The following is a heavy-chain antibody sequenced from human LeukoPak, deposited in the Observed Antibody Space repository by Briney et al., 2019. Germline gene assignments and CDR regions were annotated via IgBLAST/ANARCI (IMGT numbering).Heavy chain of an antibody. D-gene: IGHD6-13*01. J-gene: IGHJ4*02. V-gene: IGHV3-23*01. Sequence: GGSLRLSCAASGFIFSNYAMIWVRQAPGKGLEWVSSIRSKTATTYYADSVKGRFTIFRDNSKNMVYLQTNSVRVEDTAVYFCARVGALSSSWLLYWGQGTLVTVSS. CDR3: ARVGALSSSWLLY. CDR1: GFIFSNYA. CDR2: IRSKTATT.